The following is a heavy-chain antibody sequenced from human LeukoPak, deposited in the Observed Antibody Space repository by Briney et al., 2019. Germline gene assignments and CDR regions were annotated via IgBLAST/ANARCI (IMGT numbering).Heavy chain of an antibody. CDR2: ITSRSDYI. J-gene: IGHJ4*02. D-gene: IGHD1-26*01. V-gene: IGHV3-21*01. Sequence: GGSLRLSCAASRFIFSTYSMIWVRQAPGKGLEWVSSITSRSDYIYYADSVKGRFTIPRDNAKNSLYLQMDSLRAEDTAVYYCARVRAGGSSSRGYFDYWGQGTLVTVSS. CDR3: ARVRAGGSSSRGYFDY. CDR1: RFIFSTYS.